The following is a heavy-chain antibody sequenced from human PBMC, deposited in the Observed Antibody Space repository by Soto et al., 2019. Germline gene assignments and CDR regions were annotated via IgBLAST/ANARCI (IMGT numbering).Heavy chain of an antibody. CDR1: GFPLSTYG. CDR3: ARIRGYWYGLDV. Sequence: GGSLRLSCAASGFPLSTYGMTWVRQAPGKGLEWVSAITGTGGNTYYVDSVKGRFTSSRDNSKNMLYLQMNSLRVEDTAVYYCARIRGYWYGLDVWGQGTTVTVSS. CDR2: ITGTGGNT. V-gene: IGHV3-23*01. J-gene: IGHJ6*02.